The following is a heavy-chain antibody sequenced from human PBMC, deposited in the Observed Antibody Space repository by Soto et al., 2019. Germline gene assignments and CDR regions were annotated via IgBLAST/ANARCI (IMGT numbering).Heavy chain of an antibody. CDR1: GFPLSTYG. CDR3: ARIRGYWYGLDV. Sequence: GGSLRLSCAASGFPLSTYGMTWVRQAPGKGLEWVSAITGTGGNTYYVDSVKGRFTSSRDNSKNMLYLQMNSLRVEDTAVYYCARIRGYWYGLDVWGQGTTVTVSS. CDR2: ITGTGGNT. V-gene: IGHV3-23*01. J-gene: IGHJ6*02.